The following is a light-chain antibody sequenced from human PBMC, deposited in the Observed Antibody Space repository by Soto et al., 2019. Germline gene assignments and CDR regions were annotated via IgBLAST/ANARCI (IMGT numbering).Light chain of an antibody. CDR1: NSDIGRYKF. CDR3: SSSTDTNTLVI. Sequence: QSALTQPASVSGSPGHSITIYCTGTNSDIGRYKFVSWFQQHPGKAPKLRIFEGTNRPSGVSNRFSGSKSGNTASLTISGLQAEDEAIYFCSSSTDTNTLVIFGGGTKLTVL. J-gene: IGLJ2*01. V-gene: IGLV2-14*01. CDR2: EGT.